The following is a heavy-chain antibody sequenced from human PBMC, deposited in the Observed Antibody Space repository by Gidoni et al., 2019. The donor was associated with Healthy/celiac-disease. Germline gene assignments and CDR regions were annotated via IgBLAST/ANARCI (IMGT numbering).Heavy chain of an antibody. J-gene: IGHJ4*02. Sequence: QVQLQDSGPGLVKPSQTLSLTCTVSGGSISSGGYYWSWIRQHPGKGLEWIGYIYYSGSTYYTPSLKSRVTISVETSKNQFALKLSSVTAADTAVYYCARGTGDTAMDLDYWGQGTLVTVSS. CDR2: IYYSGST. CDR1: GGSISSGGYY. CDR3: ARGTGDTAMDLDY. D-gene: IGHD5-18*01. V-gene: IGHV4-31*03.